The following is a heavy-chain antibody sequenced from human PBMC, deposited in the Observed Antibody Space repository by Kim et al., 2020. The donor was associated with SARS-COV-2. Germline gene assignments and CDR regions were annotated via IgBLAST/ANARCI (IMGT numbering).Heavy chain of an antibody. J-gene: IGHJ4*02. Sequence: AASVKGRFTISRDTAKNSLFLQMNSLRDEDTAVYYCARGIRGSVNSLFDYWGQGTLVTVSS. D-gene: IGHD3-10*01. CDR3: ARGIRGSVNSLFDY. V-gene: IGHV3-48*02.